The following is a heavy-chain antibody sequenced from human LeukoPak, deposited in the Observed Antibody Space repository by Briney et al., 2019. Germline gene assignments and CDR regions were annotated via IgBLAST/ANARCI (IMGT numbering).Heavy chain of an antibody. CDR2: ISGSGGST. D-gene: IGHD3-22*01. Sequence: PGGSLRLSCAASGFTFSSYAMSWVRQAPGKGLEWVSAISGSGGSTYYADSVKGRFTISIDNTKNTLYLQMNSLRAEDTAVYYCAKLGEGTYYYDSSGYYDHTYYFDYWGQGTLVTVSS. CDR3: AKLGEGTYYYDSSGYYDHTYYFDY. J-gene: IGHJ4*02. V-gene: IGHV3-23*01. CDR1: GFTFSSYA.